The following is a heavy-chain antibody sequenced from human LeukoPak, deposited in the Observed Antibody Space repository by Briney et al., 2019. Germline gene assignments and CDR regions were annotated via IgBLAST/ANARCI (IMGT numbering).Heavy chain of an antibody. J-gene: IGHJ6*03. V-gene: IGHV4-39*01. Sequence: SETLSLTCTVSGVSISSSSYDWGWIRQPPGKGLEWSGSIYYSRSTYYNPSLNSRATISVDTSNNQFSLKLSSVTPADTAVYYCLGCSRGRSYVGYYYYHRDVWGKGTTVRVP. CDR3: LGCSRGRSYVGYYYYHRDV. CDR2: IYYSRST. CDR1: GVSISSSSYD. D-gene: IGHD3-16*01.